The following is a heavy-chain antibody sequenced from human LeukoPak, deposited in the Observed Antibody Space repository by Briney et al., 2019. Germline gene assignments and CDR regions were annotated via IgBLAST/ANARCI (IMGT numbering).Heavy chain of an antibody. J-gene: IGHJ4*02. V-gene: IGHV3-23*01. CDR2: ISGSGGST. CDR3: AKVSGYSGWYCYLSPDY. D-gene: IGHD6-19*01. Sequence: GGSLRLSCAASGFTFSSYAMSWVRQAPGKGLEWVSAISGSGGSTYYADSVKGRFTISRDNSKNTLYLQMNSLRAEDTAVYYCAKVSGYSGWYCYLSPDYWGQGTLVTVSS. CDR1: GFTFSSYA.